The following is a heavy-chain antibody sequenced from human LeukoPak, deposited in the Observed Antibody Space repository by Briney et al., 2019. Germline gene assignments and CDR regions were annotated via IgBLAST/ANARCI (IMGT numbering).Heavy chain of an antibody. CDR2: ISSSSSYI. V-gene: IGHV3-21*01. CDR1: GFTFSSYS. D-gene: IGHD3-16*01. J-gene: IGHJ5*02. Sequence: GGSLRLSCAASGFTFSSYSMNWVRQAPGKGLEWVSSISSSSSYIYYADSVKGRFTISRDNAKNSLYLQMNSLRAEDTAVYYCVRDGGYGYNWFDPWGEGTLVTVSS. CDR3: VRDGGYGYNWFDP.